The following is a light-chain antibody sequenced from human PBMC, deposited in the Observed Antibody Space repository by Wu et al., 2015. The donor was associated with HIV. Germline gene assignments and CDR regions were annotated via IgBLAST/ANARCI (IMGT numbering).Light chain of an antibody. Sequence: DIQMTQSPSSLSASVGDRVTLTCRASRSINTYLNWYQQKPGKAPNLLIYGASSLQSGVPSRFSGSGSGTDFTLTISSLQPEDFATYYCQQTYTTPRTFGQGTKVEIK. CDR3: QQTYTTPRT. J-gene: IGKJ1*01. CDR2: GAS. V-gene: IGKV1-39*01. CDR1: RSINTY.